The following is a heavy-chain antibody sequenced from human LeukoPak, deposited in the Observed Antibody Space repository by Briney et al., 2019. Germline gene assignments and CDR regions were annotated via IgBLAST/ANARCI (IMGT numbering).Heavy chain of an antibody. CDR3: AKDFRIGYSAHFDY. Sequence: PGGSLRLSCVGSGFTFRSYAMSWVRQAPEKGLEFVSGIYENGGTTYYADSVKGRFSISRDNSKNTLYLQMDSLRGGDTAVYYCAKDFRIGYSAHFDYWGQGALVTVSS. V-gene: IGHV3-23*01. CDR1: GFTFRSYA. CDR2: IYENGGTT. J-gene: IGHJ4*02. D-gene: IGHD2-21*01.